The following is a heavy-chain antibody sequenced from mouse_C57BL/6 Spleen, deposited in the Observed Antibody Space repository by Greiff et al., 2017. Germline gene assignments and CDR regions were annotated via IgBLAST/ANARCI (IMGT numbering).Heavy chain of an antibody. CDR3: ARGTNSPWYFDV. Sequence: VQLQQSGPELVKPGASVKISCKASGYTFTDYYMNWVKQSHGKSLEWIGDINPNNGGTSYNQKFKGKATLTVDKSSSTAYMELRSLTSEDSAVYYCARGTNSPWYFDVWGTGTTVTVSS. V-gene: IGHV1-26*01. D-gene: IGHD1-3*01. CDR1: GYTFTDYY. J-gene: IGHJ1*03. CDR2: INPNNGGT.